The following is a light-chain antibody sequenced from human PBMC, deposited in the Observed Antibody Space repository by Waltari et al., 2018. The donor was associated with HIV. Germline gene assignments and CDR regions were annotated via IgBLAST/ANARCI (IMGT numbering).Light chain of an antibody. CDR1: SSNIGSRS. CDR2: SNT. V-gene: IGLV1-44*01. Sequence: QSLLTQSPSASGTPGQRVNISCFGTSSNIGSRSVNWYQHFPGTPPKLLIFSNTERPSGVPDLFSGSKSGTSASLTISGLQAEDEADYYCSSYTSSSTLVFGGGTKLTVL. CDR3: SSYTSSSTLV. J-gene: IGLJ3*02.